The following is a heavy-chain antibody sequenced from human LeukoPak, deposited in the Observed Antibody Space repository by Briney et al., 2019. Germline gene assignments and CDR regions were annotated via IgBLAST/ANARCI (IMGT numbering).Heavy chain of an antibody. CDR1: GGSISSGGYY. CDR2: MFYSGTT. Sequence: PSETLSLTCTVSGGSISSGGYYWSWIRQHPGKGLEWIAYMFYSGTTYYDPSLKSRVTMSIDMSENQFSLKLTSVTAADTGVYHCARSLGSGSYSYSFDYWGQGTLVTVSS. V-gene: IGHV4-31*03. J-gene: IGHJ4*02. CDR3: ARSLGSGSYSYSFDY. D-gene: IGHD1-26*01.